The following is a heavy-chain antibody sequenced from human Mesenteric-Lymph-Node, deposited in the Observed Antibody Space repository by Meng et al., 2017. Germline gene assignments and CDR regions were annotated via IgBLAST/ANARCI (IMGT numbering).Heavy chain of an antibody. D-gene: IGHD3-22*01. CDR3: ARARWVPGGYSSGFPFGY. CDR2: ISSSGSTI. V-gene: IGHV3-48*03. Sequence: GESLKISCAASGFTFSSYEMNWVRQAPGKGLGWVSDISSSGSTIYYADSVKGRFTISRDNAKNSLDLQMNSLRAEDTAVYYCARARWVPGGYSSGFPFGYWGQGTLVTVSS. J-gene: IGHJ4*02. CDR1: GFTFSSYE.